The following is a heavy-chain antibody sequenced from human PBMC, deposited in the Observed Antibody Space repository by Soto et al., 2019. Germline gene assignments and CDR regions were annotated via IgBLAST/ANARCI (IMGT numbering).Heavy chain of an antibody. V-gene: IGHV3-23*01. CDR2: ISSSLGST. D-gene: IGHD5-12*01. CDR3: AKVGSERYSGQHSDY. CDR1: GFTFSNYA. J-gene: IGHJ4*02. Sequence: EVQLLESGGGLVQPGGSLRLSCAASGFTFSNYAMNWVRQAPGKGLEWVSTISSSLGSTYYADSVKGRFTISRDNSKNFLYLQMNSLRGDDTAVYYCAKVGSERYSGQHSDYWGQGTLVTISS.